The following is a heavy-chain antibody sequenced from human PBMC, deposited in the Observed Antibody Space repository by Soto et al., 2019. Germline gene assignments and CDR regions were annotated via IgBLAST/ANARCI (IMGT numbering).Heavy chain of an antibody. V-gene: IGHV1-18*01. J-gene: IGHJ4*02. CDR1: GYTFTSDG. Sequence: ASVKVSCKASGYTFTSDGISWVRQAPGQGLGWMAWISAYNGNTNYAQKLQGRLTMTTDTSTSTASMELRSLRSDDTAVYFCARGTPITLSVGGVALDYWGQGTLVTVSS. CDR2: ISAYNGNT. D-gene: IGHD1-26*01. CDR3: ARGTPITLSVGGVALDY.